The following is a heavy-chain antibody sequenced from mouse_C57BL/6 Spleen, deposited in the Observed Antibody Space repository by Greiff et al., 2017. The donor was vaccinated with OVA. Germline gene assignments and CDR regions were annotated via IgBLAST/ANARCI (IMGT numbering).Heavy chain of an antibody. Sequence: QVQLQQSGAELVMPGASVKLSCKASGYTFTSYWMHWVKQRPGQGLEWIGEIDPSDSYTNYNQKFKGKSTLTVDKSSSTAYMQLSSLTSEDSAVYYCARGGVTTPFAMDYWGQGTSGTVSS. CDR1: GYTFTSYW. V-gene: IGHV1-69*01. CDR3: ARGGVTTPFAMDY. J-gene: IGHJ4*01. D-gene: IGHD2-2*01. CDR2: IDPSDSYT.